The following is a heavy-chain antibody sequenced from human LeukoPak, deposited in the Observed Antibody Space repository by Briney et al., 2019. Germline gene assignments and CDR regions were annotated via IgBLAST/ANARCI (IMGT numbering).Heavy chain of an antibody. V-gene: IGHV4-34*01. Sequence: SETLSLTCAVYGGSFSGYYWSWIRQPPGKGLEWIGEINHSGSTNYNPSLKSRVTISVGTSKNQFSLKLSSVTAADTAVYYCARGNVLRFLEWLFRCGWFDPWGQGTLVTVSS. CDR3: ARGNVLRFLEWLFRCGWFDP. CDR1: GGSFSGYY. D-gene: IGHD3-3*01. CDR2: INHSGST. J-gene: IGHJ5*02.